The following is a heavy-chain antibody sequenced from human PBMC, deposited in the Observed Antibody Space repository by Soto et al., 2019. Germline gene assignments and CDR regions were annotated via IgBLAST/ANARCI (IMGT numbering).Heavy chain of an antibody. V-gene: IGHV3-33*01. CDR1: GFTFSSYG. Sequence: QVQLVESGGGVVQPGRSLRLSCAASGFTFSSYGMHWVRQAPGKGLEWVAVIWYDGSNKYYADSVKGRFTISRDNSKNTLYLQMNSLRAEDTAVYYCARDYDSSGYPPYYFDYWGQGTLVTVSS. CDR3: ARDYDSSGYPPYYFDY. J-gene: IGHJ4*02. CDR2: IWYDGSNK. D-gene: IGHD3-22*01.